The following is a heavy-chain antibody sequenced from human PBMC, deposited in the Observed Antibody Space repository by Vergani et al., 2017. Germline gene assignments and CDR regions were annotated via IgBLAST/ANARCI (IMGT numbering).Heavy chain of an antibody. CDR3: ARVTRSSSWYEASGQQFDP. Sequence: QVQLQESGPGLVKPSETLSLTCTVSGGSISSYYWSWIRQPPGKGLEWIGYIYYSGSTYYNPSLKSRVTISVDTSKNQFSLKLSSVTAADTAVYYCARVTRSSSWYEASGQQFDPWGQGTLVTVSS. J-gene: IGHJ5*02. V-gene: IGHV4-59*12. CDR1: GGSISSYY. CDR2: IYYSGST. D-gene: IGHD6-13*01.